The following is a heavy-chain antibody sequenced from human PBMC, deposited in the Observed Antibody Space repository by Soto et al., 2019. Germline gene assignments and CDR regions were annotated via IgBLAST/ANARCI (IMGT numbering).Heavy chain of an antibody. CDR3: ARTVGAAYYFVF. D-gene: IGHD1-26*01. Sequence: QVQLQESGPGLVKPSETLSLTCTVSGDSMTKYYWSWIRQPAGKGLEWIGRIYTSGSTNYNPSLKSRVTMSIDTSNNHFSLNLKSVTAADTAMYYCARTVGAAYYFVFWGQGALVTVSS. J-gene: IGHJ4*02. V-gene: IGHV4-4*07. CDR2: IYTSGST. CDR1: GDSMTKYY.